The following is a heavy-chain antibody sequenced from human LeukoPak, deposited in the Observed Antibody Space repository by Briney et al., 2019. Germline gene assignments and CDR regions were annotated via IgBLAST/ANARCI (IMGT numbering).Heavy chain of an antibody. Sequence: GGSLRLSCAASGFTFSDYYMSWIRQAPGKGLEWVSYTSSSSSTIYYADSVKGRFTISRDNAENSLYLQMNSLRAEDTAVYYCARVLIVGVVIDYFDYWGQGTLVTVSS. CDR3: ARVLIVGVVIDYFDY. J-gene: IGHJ4*02. D-gene: IGHD3-3*02. CDR2: TSSSSSTI. V-gene: IGHV3-11*01. CDR1: GFTFSDYY.